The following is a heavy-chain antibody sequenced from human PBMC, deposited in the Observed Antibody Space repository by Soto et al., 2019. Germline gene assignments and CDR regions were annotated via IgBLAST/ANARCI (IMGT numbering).Heavy chain of an antibody. CDR1: GFTFRGHA. V-gene: IGHV3-23*01. J-gene: IGHJ3*02. Sequence: EVRVLESGGDLVQPGGSLRLSCEGSGFTFRGHAMTWIRQPPGKGPEWVSTITADGGAYYADSVKGRFAKSSDASERTLYLQMNSLGVEATDAYYCAPHVSCAGGSCHYDAFAIRGQGTVVTVSS. CDR2: ITADGGA. D-gene: IGHD2-15*01. CDR3: APHVSCAGGSCHYDAFAI.